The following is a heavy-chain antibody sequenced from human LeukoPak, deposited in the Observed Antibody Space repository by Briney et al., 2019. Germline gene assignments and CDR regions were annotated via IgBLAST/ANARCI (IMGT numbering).Heavy chain of an antibody. D-gene: IGHD3-16*01. CDR3: ARDNDSRDPPHFDY. CDR1: GYTLTELS. CDR2: FDPEDGET. V-gene: IGHV1-24*01. Sequence: GASVKVSCKVSGYTLTELSMHWVRHAPGKGLEWMGGFDPEDGETIYAQKFQGRVTMTEDTSTDTAYMELSSLRSEDTAVYYCARDNDSRDPPHFDYWGQGTLVTVSS. J-gene: IGHJ4*02.